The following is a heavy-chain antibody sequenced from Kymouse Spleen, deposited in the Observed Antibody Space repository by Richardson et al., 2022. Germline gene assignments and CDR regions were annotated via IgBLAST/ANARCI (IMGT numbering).Heavy chain of an antibody. V-gene: IGHV3-23*04. Sequence: EVQLVESGGGLVQPGGSLRLSCAASGFTFSSYAMSWVRQAPGKGLEWVSAISGSGGSTYYADSVKGRFTISRDNSKNTLYLQMNSLRAEDTAVYYCAKDQGYSSSWYEYYGMDVWGQGTTVTVSS. CDR1: GFTFSSYA. J-gene: IGHJ6*02. CDR2: ISGSGGST. D-gene: IGHD6-13*01. CDR3: AKDQGYSSSWYEYYGMDV.